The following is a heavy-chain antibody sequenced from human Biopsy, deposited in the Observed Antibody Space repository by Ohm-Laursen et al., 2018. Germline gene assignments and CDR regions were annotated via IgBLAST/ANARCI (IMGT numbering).Heavy chain of an antibody. V-gene: IGHV3-21*01. D-gene: IGHD6-6*01. CDR1: GFSVSSYD. CDR3: ARDSSRRAREGGMDV. Sequence: SLRLSCSASGFSVSSYDKNWVRQAPGTGLEWISYISETSSHIYDADSVRGRFTVARDIAKNSLYLQLNSLRVEETAVYYCARDSSRRAREGGMDVWGQGTTVTV. CDR2: ISETSSHI. J-gene: IGHJ6*02.